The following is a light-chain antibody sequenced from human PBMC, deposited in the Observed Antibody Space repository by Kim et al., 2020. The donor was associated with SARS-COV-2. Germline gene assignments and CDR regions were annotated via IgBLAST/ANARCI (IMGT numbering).Light chain of an antibody. Sequence: GQTVTISCSGSSSNIGNKNVYWYQQLPGTAPHLLIYREIQRPSGVPDRFSGSKSGTSASLAISGLRSEAEADYYCAAWDDSLSGRVFGGGTQLTVL. CDR3: AAWDDSLSGRV. J-gene: IGLJ2*01. CDR2: REI. CDR1: SSNIGNKN. V-gene: IGLV1-47*01.